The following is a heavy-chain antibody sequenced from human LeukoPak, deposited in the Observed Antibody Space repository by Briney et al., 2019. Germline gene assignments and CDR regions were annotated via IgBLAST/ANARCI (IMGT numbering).Heavy chain of an antibody. D-gene: IGHD6-19*01. V-gene: IGHV1-18*04. CDR2: VSCFNGDT. CDR3: ARDPTNTSGRYAYHDY. Sequence: GASVKVSCKASGYTFNHHGISWVRQAPGQGLEWMGWVSCFNGDTHYAQKFQGRVTMTRDASTTTAYMELRSLRSDDTALHYCARDPTNTSGRYAYHDYWGQGTLVTVSS. J-gene: IGHJ4*02. CDR1: GYTFNHHG.